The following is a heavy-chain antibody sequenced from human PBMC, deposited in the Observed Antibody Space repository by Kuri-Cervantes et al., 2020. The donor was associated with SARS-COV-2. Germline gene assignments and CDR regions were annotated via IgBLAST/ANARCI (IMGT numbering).Heavy chain of an antibody. D-gene: IGHD3-9*01. J-gene: IGHJ6*02. Sequence: GESLKISCAASGFDFNSYIMFWVRQAPDKGLEWVAVLSYDGDYADSVKGRFTISRDNAKNTVYLQMNSLRVDDTAVYYCAREFAGYCPPNPRPQKKKEFYGLDVWGQGTTVTVSS. CDR1: GFDFNSYI. CDR3: AREFAGYCPPNPRPQKKKEFYGLDV. CDR2: LSYDG. V-gene: IGHV3-30*04.